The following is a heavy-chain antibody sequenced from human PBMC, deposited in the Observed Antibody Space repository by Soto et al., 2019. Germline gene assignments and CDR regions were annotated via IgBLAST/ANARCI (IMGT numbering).Heavy chain of an antibody. CDR2: INHSGST. V-gene: IGHV4-34*01. D-gene: IGHD2-15*01. CDR3: ARGADDYCSGGSCPPYNWFDP. J-gene: IGHJ5*02. Sequence: SETLSLTCAVYVGSFSGYYWSLIRQPPGKGLEWIGEINHSGSTNYNPSLKIRVTISVYASKNKFSLKLSSVTAADTAVYYYARGADDYCSGGSCPPYNWFDPCGQGTLVTVSS. CDR1: VGSFSGYY.